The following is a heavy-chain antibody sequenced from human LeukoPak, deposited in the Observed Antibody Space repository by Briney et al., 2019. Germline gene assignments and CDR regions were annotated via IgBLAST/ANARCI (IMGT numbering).Heavy chain of an antibody. CDR3: AKPEGRYSSSSHPNFDY. J-gene: IGHJ4*02. CDR1: GFTFSSYW. Sequence: AGGSLRLSCAASGFTFSSYWMHWVRQAPGKGLVWVSRINSDGVNTAYADSVKGRFTISRDNAKNTLYVQMNSLRVEDTAVYYCAKPEGRYSSSSHPNFDYWGQGTLVTVSS. D-gene: IGHD6-6*01. CDR2: INSDGVNT. V-gene: IGHV3-74*01.